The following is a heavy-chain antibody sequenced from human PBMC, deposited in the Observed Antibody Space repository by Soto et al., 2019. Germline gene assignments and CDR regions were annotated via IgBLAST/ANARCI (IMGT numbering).Heavy chain of an antibody. CDR1: GYPFTTYY. D-gene: IGHD3-10*01. V-gene: IGHV1-2*02. Sequence: AAVKVSCKVSGYPFTTYYIHWVRQAPGQGLEWMGWIDPRSGGTVYEQKFQGRVTMTRDTSISTVYMDLSGLTSDDTALYYCATDDYGIFPYWGQGSLVTVSS. J-gene: IGHJ4*02. CDR2: IDPRSGGT. CDR3: ATDDYGIFPY.